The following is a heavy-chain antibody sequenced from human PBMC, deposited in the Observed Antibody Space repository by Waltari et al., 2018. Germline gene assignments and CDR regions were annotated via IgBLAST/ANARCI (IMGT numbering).Heavy chain of an antibody. Sequence: QLQLQESGPGLVKPSETLSLTCTVSGGSISSSSYYWGWIRQPPGKGLEWIGSIYYSGSTYYNPSRKSRVTISVDTSKNQFSLKLSSVTAADTAVYYCAGYDSSGRYYYGMDVWGQGTTVTVSS. V-gene: IGHV4-39*07. D-gene: IGHD3-22*01. CDR1: GGSISSSSYY. CDR3: AGYDSSGRYYYGMDV. J-gene: IGHJ6*02. CDR2: IYYSGST.